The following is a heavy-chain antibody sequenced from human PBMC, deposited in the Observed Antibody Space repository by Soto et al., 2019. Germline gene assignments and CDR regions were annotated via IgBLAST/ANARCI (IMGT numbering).Heavy chain of an antibody. CDR3: ARGLGTNGLDV. Sequence: VQLLQSGAAVKKPVASVKVSCKASGYRFTTYGITWVRLAPGQGLEWLGGISAYNGNTDYAQNLQDRVTMTTETYTSTAYMEVTSLTSDDTAVYYCARGLGTNGLDVWGQGTTVTVSS. CDR1: GYRFTTYG. J-gene: IGHJ6*02. D-gene: IGHD7-27*01. CDR2: ISAYNGNT. V-gene: IGHV1-18*04.